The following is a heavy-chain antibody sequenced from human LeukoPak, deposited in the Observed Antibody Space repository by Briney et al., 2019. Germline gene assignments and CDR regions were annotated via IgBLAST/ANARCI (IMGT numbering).Heavy chain of an antibody. CDR1: GYTFTSYD. Sequence: ASVKVSCKASGYTFTSYDINWVRQATGQGLEWMGWMNPNSGNTGYAQKFQGRVTMTTDTSTSTAYMELRSLRSDDTAVYYCASVGVVAATRYYYGMDVWGQGTTVTVSS. CDR3: ASVGVVAATRYYYGMDV. J-gene: IGHJ6*02. D-gene: IGHD2-15*01. V-gene: IGHV1-8*01. CDR2: MNPNSGNT.